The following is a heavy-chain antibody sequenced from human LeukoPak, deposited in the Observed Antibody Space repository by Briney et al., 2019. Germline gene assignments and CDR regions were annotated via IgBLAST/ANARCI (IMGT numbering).Heavy chain of an antibody. J-gene: IGHJ4*02. D-gene: IGHD3-10*01. CDR2: ISGSGGST. Sequence: TGGTLRLSCAASGFTFSSYAMSWVRQAPGKGLEWVSAISGSGGSTYYADSVKGRFTISRDNSKNTLYLQMNSLRAEDTAVYYCAKGYYNYFDYWGQGTLVTVSS. V-gene: IGHV3-23*01. CDR1: GFTFSSYA. CDR3: AKGYYNYFDY.